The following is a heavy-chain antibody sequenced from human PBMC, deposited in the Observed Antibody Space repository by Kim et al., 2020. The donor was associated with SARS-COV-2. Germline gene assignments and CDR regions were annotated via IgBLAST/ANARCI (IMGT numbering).Heavy chain of an antibody. Sequence: GGSLRLSCAASGFTFDDYAMHWVRQAPGKGLEWVSGISWNSGSIGYADSVKGRFTISRDNAKNSLYLQMNSLRAEDTALYYCAKDAGSSGWGVFDYWGQGTLVTVSS. CDR1: GFTFDDYA. CDR3: AKDAGSSGWGVFDY. CDR2: ISWNSGSI. V-gene: IGHV3-9*01. D-gene: IGHD6-19*01. J-gene: IGHJ4*02.